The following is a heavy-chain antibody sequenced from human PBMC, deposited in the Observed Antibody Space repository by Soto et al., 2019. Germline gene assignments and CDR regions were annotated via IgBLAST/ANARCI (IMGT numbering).Heavy chain of an antibody. Sequence: QTLSLSCAISGDSVSSNSAAWNWIRHSPSRGLEWLGRTYYRSKWYNDYAVSVKSRITINQDTSKNQFSLKLNSGTTEDTAVYYCARWIQGSHAFEIGGQGTMV. CDR3: ARWIQGSHAFEI. V-gene: IGHV6-1*01. D-gene: IGHD5-18*01. CDR1: GDSVSSNSAA. J-gene: IGHJ3*02. CDR2: TYYRSKWYN.